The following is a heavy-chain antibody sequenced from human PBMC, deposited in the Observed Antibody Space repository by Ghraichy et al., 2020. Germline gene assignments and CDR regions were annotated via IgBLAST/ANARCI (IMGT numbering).Heavy chain of an antibody. CDR3: SRGNAVVNKKRYYYGMDV. CDR1: GGSFSGYY. Sequence: SETLSLTCAVYGGSFSGYYCSWIRQPPGKGLEWIGEINHSGSTNYNPSLKSRVTISVDTSKNQFSLKLSSVTAADTAVYYCSRGNAVVNKKRYYYGMDVWGQGTTVTVSS. V-gene: IGHV4-34*01. CDR2: INHSGST. J-gene: IGHJ6*02. D-gene: IGHD4-23*01.